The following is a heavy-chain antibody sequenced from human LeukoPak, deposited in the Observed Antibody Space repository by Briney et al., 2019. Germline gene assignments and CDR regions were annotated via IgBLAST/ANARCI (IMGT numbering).Heavy chain of an antibody. CDR2: INHSGST. CDR1: GGSISSYY. V-gene: IGHV4-34*01. D-gene: IGHD6-6*01. CDR3: ARSSNVFEY. Sequence: SETLSLTCTVSGGSISSYYWSWIRQPPGKGLEWIGEINHSGSTNYNPSLKSRVTISVDTSKNQFSLKLSSVTAADTAVYYCARSSNVFEYWGQGTLVTVSS. J-gene: IGHJ4*02.